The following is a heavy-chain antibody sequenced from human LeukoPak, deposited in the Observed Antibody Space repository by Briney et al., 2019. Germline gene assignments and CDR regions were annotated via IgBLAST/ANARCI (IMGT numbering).Heavy chain of an antibody. CDR1: GFTVSSNY. V-gene: IGHV4-39*07. J-gene: IGHJ5*02. D-gene: IGHD3-22*01. CDR3: ARAALRSITMIVVVPNWFDP. Sequence: GSLRLSCAASGFTVSSNYMSWVRQPPGKGLEWIGSIYYSGSTYYNPSLKSRVTISVDTSKNQFSLKLSPVTAADTAVYYCARAALRSITMIVVVPNWFDPWGQGTLVTVSS. CDR2: IYYSGST.